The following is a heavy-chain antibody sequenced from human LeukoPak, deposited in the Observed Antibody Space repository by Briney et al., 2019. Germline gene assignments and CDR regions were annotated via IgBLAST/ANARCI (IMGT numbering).Heavy chain of an antibody. CDR1: GGSISSYY. V-gene: IGHV4-4*07. Sequence: TSETLSLTCTVSGGSISSYYWSWIRQPAGKGLEWIGRVYTSGSTNYNPSLKSRVTMSVDTSKNQSSLKLSSVTAADTAVYYCARDRFGSTSLRFDPWGQGTLVTVSS. J-gene: IGHJ5*02. CDR3: ARDRFGSTSLRFDP. D-gene: IGHD2-2*01. CDR2: VYTSGST.